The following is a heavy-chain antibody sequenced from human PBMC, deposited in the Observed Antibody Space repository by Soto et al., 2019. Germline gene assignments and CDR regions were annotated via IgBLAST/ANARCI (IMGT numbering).Heavy chain of an antibody. CDR2: ISYDGSNK. CDR3: AKDWRWLQFSSPDY. D-gene: IGHD5-12*01. V-gene: IGHV3-30*18. Sequence: QVQLVESGGGVVQPGRSLRLSCAASGFTFSSYGMHWVRQAPGKGLGWVAVISYDGSNKYYADSVKGRFTISRDNSKNTLYLQMNSLRAEDTAVYYCAKDWRWLQFSSPDYWGQRTMVTVSS. J-gene: IGHJ4*02. CDR1: GFTFSSYG.